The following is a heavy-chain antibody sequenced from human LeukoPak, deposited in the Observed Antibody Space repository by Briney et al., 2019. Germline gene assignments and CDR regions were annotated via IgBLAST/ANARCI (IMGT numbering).Heavy chain of an antibody. V-gene: IGHV4-39*07. J-gene: IGHJ5*02. Sequence: TSETLSLTCTVSGGSISSSSYYWGWIRRPPGKGLEWIGSIYYSGSTYYNPSLKSRVTISVDTSKNQFSLKLSSVTAADTAVYYCARCHGHYDFWSGPKSWFDPWGQGTLVTVSS. CDR2: IYYSGST. CDR1: GGSISSSSYY. CDR3: ARCHGHYDFWSGPKSWFDP. D-gene: IGHD3-3*01.